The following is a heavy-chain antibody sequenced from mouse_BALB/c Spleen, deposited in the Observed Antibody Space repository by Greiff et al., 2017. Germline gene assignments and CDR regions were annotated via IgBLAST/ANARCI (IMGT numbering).Heavy chain of an antibody. D-gene: IGHD1-1*01. CDR2: ISDGGSYT. CDR1: GFTFSDYY. Sequence: EVKLVESGGGLVKPGGSLKLSCAASGFTFSDYYMYWVRQTPEKRLEWVATISDGGSYTYYPDSVKGRFTISRDNAKNNLYLQMSSLKSEDTAMFYDTGVITTVIATPFWYFDVWGEGTTVTVSA. V-gene: IGHV5-4*02. CDR3: TGVITTVIATPFWYFDV. J-gene: IGHJ1*01.